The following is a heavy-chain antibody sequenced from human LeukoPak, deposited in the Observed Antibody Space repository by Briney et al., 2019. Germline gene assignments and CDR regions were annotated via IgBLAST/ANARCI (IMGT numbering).Heavy chain of an antibody. Sequence: GGSLRLSCAASGFTFSNYGMSWVRQAPGKGLEWVSSISSSSSYIYYADSVKGRFTISRDNAKNSLYLQMNSLRAEDTAVYYCARVRDYYDSSGWEFDYWGQGTLVTVSS. CDR2: ISSSSSYI. D-gene: IGHD3-22*01. CDR1: GFTFSNYG. J-gene: IGHJ4*02. CDR3: ARVRDYYDSSGWEFDY. V-gene: IGHV3-21*01.